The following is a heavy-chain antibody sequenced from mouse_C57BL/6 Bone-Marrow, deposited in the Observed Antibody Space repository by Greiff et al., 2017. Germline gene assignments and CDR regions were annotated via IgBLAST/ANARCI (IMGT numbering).Heavy chain of an antibody. D-gene: IGHD1-1*01. V-gene: IGHV5-4*01. Sequence: EVKLMESGGGLVKPGGSLKLSCAASGFTFSSYAMSWVRQTPEKRLEWVATISDGGSYTYYPDNVKGRFTISRDNAKNNLYLQMSHLKSEDTAMYSCARDAVYYGSSYAWFAYWGQGTLVTVSA. J-gene: IGHJ3*01. CDR2: ISDGGSYT. CDR1: GFTFSSYA. CDR3: ARDAVYYGSSYAWFAY.